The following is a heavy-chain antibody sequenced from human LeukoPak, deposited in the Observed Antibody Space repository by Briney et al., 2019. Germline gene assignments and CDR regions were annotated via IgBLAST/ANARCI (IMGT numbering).Heavy chain of an antibody. V-gene: IGHV4-59*01. CDR3: ARDRQYSSSFPSFDY. CDR2: IYYSGST. D-gene: IGHD6-6*01. Sequence: SETLSLTCTVSGGSISSYYWSWLRQPPGKGLEWIGYIYYSGSTNYNPSLKSRVTISVDTSKNQFSLKLSSVTAADTAVYYCARDRQYSSSFPSFDYWGQGTLVTVSS. CDR1: GGSISSYY. J-gene: IGHJ4*02.